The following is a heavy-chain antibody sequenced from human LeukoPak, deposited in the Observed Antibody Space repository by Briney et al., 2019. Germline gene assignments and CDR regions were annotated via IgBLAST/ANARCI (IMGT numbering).Heavy chain of an antibody. CDR2: IKQDGSEK. Sequence: GGSLRLSCAASGFTFSSYWMSWVRQAPGKGLEWVANIKQDGSEKYYVDSVKGRFTISRDNAKNSLYLQMNSLRAEDTAVYYCARATAMVRRGRSFGYWGQGTLVTVSS. CDR1: GFTFSSYW. J-gene: IGHJ4*02. D-gene: IGHD5-18*01. CDR3: ARATAMVRRGRSFGY. V-gene: IGHV3-7*01.